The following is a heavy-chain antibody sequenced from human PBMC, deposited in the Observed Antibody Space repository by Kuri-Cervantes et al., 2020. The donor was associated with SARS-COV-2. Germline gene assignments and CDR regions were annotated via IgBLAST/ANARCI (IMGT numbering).Heavy chain of an antibody. CDR1: GGSISSSSYY. V-gene: IGHV4-39*07. J-gene: IGHJ3*02. CDR3: AGPLTSGYYTGINAFDI. Sequence: ESLKISCTVSGGSISSSSYYWGWIRQPPGKGLEWIGSIYYSGSTYYNPSLKSRVTISVDTSKNQFSLKLSSVTAADTAVYYCAGPLTSGYYTGINAFDIWGQGTMVTVSS. CDR2: IYYSGST. D-gene: IGHD3-3*01.